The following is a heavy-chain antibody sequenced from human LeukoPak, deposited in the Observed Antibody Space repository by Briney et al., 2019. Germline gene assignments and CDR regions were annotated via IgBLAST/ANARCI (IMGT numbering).Heavy chain of an antibody. V-gene: IGHV4-34*01. Sequence: PSETLSLTCAVYGGSFSGYYWSWIRQPPGKGLEWIGEINHSGSTNYNSSLKSRVTISVDTSKNQFSLKLSSVTAADTAVYYCARGGGTYDSSQYYFDYWGQGTLVTVSS. J-gene: IGHJ4*02. CDR1: GGSFSGYY. D-gene: IGHD3-22*01. CDR3: ARGGGTYDSSQYYFDY. CDR2: INHSGST.